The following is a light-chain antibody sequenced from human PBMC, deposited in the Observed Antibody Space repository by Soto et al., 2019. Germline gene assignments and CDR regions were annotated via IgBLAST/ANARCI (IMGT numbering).Light chain of an antibody. CDR1: SSDVGGYNY. V-gene: IGLV2-14*01. CDR3: SSYTSSTVV. CDR2: EVS. Sequence: QYVLTQPASVSGSPGQSITISCTGTSSDVGGYNYVSWYQQHPGKAPKLMIYEVSNRPSGVSNRFSGSKSGNTASLTISGLQAEDEADYYCSSYTSSTVVFGGGAKLTVL. J-gene: IGLJ2*01.